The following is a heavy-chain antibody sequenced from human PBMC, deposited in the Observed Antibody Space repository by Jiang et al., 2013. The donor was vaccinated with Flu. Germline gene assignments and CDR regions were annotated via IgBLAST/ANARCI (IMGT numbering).Heavy chain of an antibody. J-gene: IGHJ4*02. V-gene: IGHV3-21*01. Sequence: SISSSSSYIYYADSVKGRFTISRDNAKNSLYLQMNSLRAEDTAVYYCARDLGSAAGFDYWGQGTLVTVSS. CDR3: ARDLGSAAGFDY. CDR2: ISSSSSYI. D-gene: IGHD6-13*01.